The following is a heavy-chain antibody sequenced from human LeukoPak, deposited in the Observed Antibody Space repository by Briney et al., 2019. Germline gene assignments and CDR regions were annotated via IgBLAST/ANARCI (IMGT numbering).Heavy chain of an antibody. Sequence: GGSLRLSCAASGFTLSSYAMSWVRQAPGKGLEWVSAISDSGNTYHADSVKGRFTISRDNARNSLYLQMNSLRPEDTAIYYCARLFGGVTTFASWGQGALVTVSS. CDR3: ARLFGGVTTFAS. CDR1: GFTLSSYA. V-gene: IGHV3-23*01. J-gene: IGHJ4*02. CDR2: ISDSGNT. D-gene: IGHD2-8*02.